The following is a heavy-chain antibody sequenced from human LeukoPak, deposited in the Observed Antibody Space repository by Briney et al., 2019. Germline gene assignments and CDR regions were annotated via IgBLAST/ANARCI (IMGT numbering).Heavy chain of an antibody. CDR2: ISGSGGST. Sequence: GGSLRLSCAASGFTFSSYAMSWVRQAPGKGLEWVSAISGSGGSTYYADSVKGRSTISRDNSKNTLYLQMNSLRAEDTAIYYCAKNGDRGAYCSGGSCYPYCYYYMDVWGKGTTVTISS. CDR3: AKNGDRGAYCSGGSCYPYCYYYMDV. D-gene: IGHD2-15*01. CDR1: GFTFSSYA. V-gene: IGHV3-23*01. J-gene: IGHJ6*03.